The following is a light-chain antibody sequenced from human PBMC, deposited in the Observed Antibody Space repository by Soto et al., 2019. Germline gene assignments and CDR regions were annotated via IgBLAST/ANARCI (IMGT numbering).Light chain of an antibody. V-gene: IGLV2-11*01. CDR3: CSYAGTYTPVV. CDR1: SSDVGGYEY. Sequence: QSAPTQPRSVSGSPGQSVIISCIGTSSDVGGYEYVSWFQQSPDKAPKLIIYDVNNRPSGVPDRFSGSKSGNTASLTISGLQAEDEADYYCCSYAGTYTPVVFGGGTKLTVL. J-gene: IGLJ2*01. CDR2: DVN.